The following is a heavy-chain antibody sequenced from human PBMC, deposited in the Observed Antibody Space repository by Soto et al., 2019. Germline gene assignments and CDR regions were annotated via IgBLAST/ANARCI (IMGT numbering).Heavy chain of an antibody. D-gene: IGHD5-12*01. CDR1: GGSISSYY. Sequence: PSETLSLTCTGSGGSISSYYWSWIRQPPGKGLEWIGYIYYSGSTNYNPSLKSRVTISVDTSKNQFSLKLSSVTAADTAVYYCARGDVVAGLYYYYYMDVWGKGTTVTVSS. CDR2: IYYSGST. V-gene: IGHV4-59*08. J-gene: IGHJ6*03. CDR3: ARGDVVAGLYYYYYMDV.